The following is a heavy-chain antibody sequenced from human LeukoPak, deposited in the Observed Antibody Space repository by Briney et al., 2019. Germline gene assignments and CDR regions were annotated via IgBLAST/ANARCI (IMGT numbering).Heavy chain of an antibody. Sequence: PSETLSLTYALYGGSFSGYYWSWIRQSPGKGLEWIGEINHSGQIDYNTSLKSRVTISVDTSRNQFSLHLNSVTAADTAVYYCTRGGYGPGSHYRFWGQGTLVTVSS. CDR1: GGSFSGYY. V-gene: IGHV4-34*01. CDR3: TRGGYGPGSHYRF. CDR2: INHSGQI. J-gene: IGHJ4*02. D-gene: IGHD3-10*01.